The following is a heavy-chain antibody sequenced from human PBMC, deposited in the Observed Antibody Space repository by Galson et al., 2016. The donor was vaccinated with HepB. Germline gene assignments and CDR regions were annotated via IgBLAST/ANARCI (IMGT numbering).Heavy chain of an antibody. Sequence: SLRLSCAASGFTVSSDDMNWVRQAPGKGLEWVSGIYSGGTTYYADSAKGRFTISRDNSKNTVYLQMNSLSAEDTAVYYCAKDPGVRNGMNVWGQGTTVTVSS. CDR2: IYSGGTT. CDR1: GFTVSSDD. D-gene: IGHD3-10*01. CDR3: AKDPGVRNGMNV. V-gene: IGHV3-53*01. J-gene: IGHJ6*02.